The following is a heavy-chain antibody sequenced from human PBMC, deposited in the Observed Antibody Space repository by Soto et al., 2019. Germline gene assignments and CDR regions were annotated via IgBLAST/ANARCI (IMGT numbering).Heavy chain of an antibody. Sequence: ASVKASCKASGYNFTSHYMHWVRQAPGQGLESMGIIYPRGGTTIYAQKFQGRVTMTRDTSTHTFYMELSSLRSEDTAMYYCARVGYSSTGTTFHCHGLDVWGQGTTVTVSS. D-gene: IGHD3-22*01. CDR3: ARVGYSSTGTTFHCHGLDV. J-gene: IGHJ6*02. CDR1: GYNFTSHY. V-gene: IGHV1-46*01. CDR2: IYPRGGTT.